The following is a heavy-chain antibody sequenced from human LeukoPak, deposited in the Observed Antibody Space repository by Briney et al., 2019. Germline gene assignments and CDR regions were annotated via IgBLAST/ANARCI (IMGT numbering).Heavy chain of an antibody. V-gene: IGHV3-15*01. Sequence: GGSLRLSCAASGLTFSSAWLTWVRQAPGKRLVWVGRVLSKTDGGTTEYAAPVKGRFIGSRDDSTNTLYLQMNSLKTEDTAVYYCTTDMSDIVVVPAAIDFQHWGQGTLVTVSS. D-gene: IGHD2-2*01. CDR2: VLSKTDGGTT. J-gene: IGHJ1*01. CDR3: TTDMSDIVVVPAAIDFQH. CDR1: GLTFSSAW.